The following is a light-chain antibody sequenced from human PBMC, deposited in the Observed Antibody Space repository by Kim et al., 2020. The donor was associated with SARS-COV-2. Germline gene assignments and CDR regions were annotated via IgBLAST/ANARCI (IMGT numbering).Light chain of an antibody. V-gene: IGKV1-39*01. J-gene: IGKJ4*01. CDR2: AAS. CDR3: QESYKSPQVT. Sequence: DIQMTQSPSSLSASIGDRVTITCRTSPSISTSLNWYQQKPGKAPKLLIYAASSLHSEVPSRFSGSGSGTNFTLSINSLQPEDSATYYCQESYKSPQVTFGGGTKVDIK. CDR1: PSISTS.